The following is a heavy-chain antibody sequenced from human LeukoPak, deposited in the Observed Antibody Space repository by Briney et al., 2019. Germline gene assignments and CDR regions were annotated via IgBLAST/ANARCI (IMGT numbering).Heavy chain of an antibody. J-gene: IGHJ4*02. CDR1: GYTFTSYG. CDR3: ARDLPMLDYDFWSGYLFDY. D-gene: IGHD3-3*01. Sequence: PVASVKVSCKASGYTFTSYGISWVRQAPGHGREWMGWISAYNGNTNYAQKLQGRVTMTTDTSTSTAYMELRSLRSDDTAVYYCARDLPMLDYDFWSGYLFDYWGQGTLVTVSS. CDR2: ISAYNGNT. V-gene: IGHV1-18*01.